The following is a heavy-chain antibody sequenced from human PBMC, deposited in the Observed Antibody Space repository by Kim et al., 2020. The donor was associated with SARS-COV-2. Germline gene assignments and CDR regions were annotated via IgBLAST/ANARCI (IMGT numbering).Heavy chain of an antibody. D-gene: IGHD6-19*01. Sequence: GGSLRLSCAASGFTFSSYGMHWVRQAPGKGLEWVAVIWYDGSNKYYADSVKGRFTISRDNSKNTLYLQMNSLRAEDTAVYYCARDRGLYSSGWSPLTHNYYYYGMDVWGQGTTVTVSS. CDR2: IWYDGSNK. J-gene: IGHJ6*02. V-gene: IGHV3-33*01. CDR1: GFTFSSYG. CDR3: ARDRGLYSSGWSPLTHNYYYYGMDV.